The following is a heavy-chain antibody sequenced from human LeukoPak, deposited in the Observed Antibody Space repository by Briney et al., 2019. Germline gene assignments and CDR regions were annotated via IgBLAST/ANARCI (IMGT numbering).Heavy chain of an antibody. CDR2: IWYDGSNK. CDR3: ARARGWQPNYYYYYMDV. CDR1: GFTFNSYA. J-gene: IGHJ6*03. V-gene: IGHV3-33*07. D-gene: IGHD2-15*01. Sequence: GGSLRLSCTPSGFTFNSYAMFWVRQAPGKGLEWVSLIWYDGSNKYYADSVKGRFTIFRDNSKNTLYLQMNSLRAEDTAVYYCARARGWQPNYYYYYMDVWGTGTTVTVSS.